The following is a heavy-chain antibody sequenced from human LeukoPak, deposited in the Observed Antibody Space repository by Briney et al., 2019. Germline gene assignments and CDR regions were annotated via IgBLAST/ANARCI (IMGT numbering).Heavy chain of an antibody. D-gene: IGHD3-3*01. Sequence: GGSLRLSCAASGFTFSGSAMHWVRQASGKGLEWVGRISSKTNSYATAYAASVKGRFTISRDDSKSTAYLQMKSLKTEDTAVYYCTRHPSYDFRSGLYMDVWGKGTTVTVSS. CDR3: TRHPSYDFRSGLYMDV. J-gene: IGHJ6*03. V-gene: IGHV3-73*01. CDR2: ISSKTNSYAT. CDR1: GFTFSGSA.